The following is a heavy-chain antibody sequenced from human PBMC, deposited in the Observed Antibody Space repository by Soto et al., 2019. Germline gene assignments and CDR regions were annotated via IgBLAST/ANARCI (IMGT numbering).Heavy chain of an antibody. CDR1: NASISTISSYY. D-gene: IGHD3-9*01. CDR3: VRDYLLTGFDT. J-gene: IGHJ5*01. V-gene: IGHV4-61*01. CDR2: VYYSGSN. Sequence: QVQLQESGPRLIQPSETLSLTCTVSNASISTISSYYWTWVRQPPGKGLEWIGYVYYSGSNNFNPSLKNRVGMSIDTSKNQYSLELKSVTAADTATYYCVRDYLLTGFDTGGHGTLVTVSA.